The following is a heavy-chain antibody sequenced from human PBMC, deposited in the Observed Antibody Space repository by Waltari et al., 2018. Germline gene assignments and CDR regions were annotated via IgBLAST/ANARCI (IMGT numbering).Heavy chain of an antibody. CDR2: INHSGST. Sequence: QVQLQQWGAGLLKPSETLSLTCAVYGGSFSGYYWRWIRQPPGKGLEWIGEINHSGSTNYNPSLKSRVTISVDTSKNQFSLKLSSVTAADTAVYYCARGRRYYYDSSGYPRLDYWGQGTLVTVSS. CDR1: GGSFSGYY. D-gene: IGHD3-22*01. J-gene: IGHJ4*02. CDR3: ARGRRYYYDSSGYPRLDY. V-gene: IGHV4-34*01.